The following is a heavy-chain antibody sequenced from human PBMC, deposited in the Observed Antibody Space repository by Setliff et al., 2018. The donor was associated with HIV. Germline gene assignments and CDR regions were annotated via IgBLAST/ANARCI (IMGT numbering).Heavy chain of an antibody. Sequence: PSETLSLTCTVSGGSISSHYWSWIRQPAGKGLEWIGRIYTSGNTNYNPSLKSRVTMSVDTSKSQFSLSLTSVTAADTAVYYCARGRTPSYGGDYRDTFDIWGPGTKVTVSS. CDR2: IYTSGNT. CDR1: GGSISSHY. D-gene: IGHD4-17*01. J-gene: IGHJ3*02. V-gene: IGHV4-4*07. CDR3: ARGRTPSYGGDYRDTFDI.